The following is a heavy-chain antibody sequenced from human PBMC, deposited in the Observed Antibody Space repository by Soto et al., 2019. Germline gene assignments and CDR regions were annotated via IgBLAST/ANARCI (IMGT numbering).Heavy chain of an antibody. CDR1: GFTFSSYW. D-gene: IGHD6-19*01. CDR2: IKQDGSEK. Sequence: GGSLRLSCAASGFTFSSYWMSWVRQAPGKGLEWVANIKQDGSEKYYVDSVKGRFTISRDNAKNSLYLQMNSLRAEDTAVYYCARDQVAVADYFDYWGQGTLVTVSS. CDR3: ARDQVAVADYFDY. J-gene: IGHJ4*02. V-gene: IGHV3-7*05.